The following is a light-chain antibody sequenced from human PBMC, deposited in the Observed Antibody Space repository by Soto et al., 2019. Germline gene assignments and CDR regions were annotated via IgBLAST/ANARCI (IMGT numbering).Light chain of an antibody. J-gene: IGKJ3*01. CDR3: QKCDDATPFT. Sequence: DIQMTQSPSSLSASVGDRVTITCRASQGIRTYLAWYQQKPGTVPKLLIYAASTLQSGVPPRFSGSGSGTDFTIPISSLQPEDVATYYWQKCDDATPFTFGPGTKVDIK. V-gene: IGKV1-27*01. CDR1: QGIRTY. CDR2: AAS.